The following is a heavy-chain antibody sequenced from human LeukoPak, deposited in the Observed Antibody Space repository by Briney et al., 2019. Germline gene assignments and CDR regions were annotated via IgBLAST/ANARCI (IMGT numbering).Heavy chain of an antibody. V-gene: IGHV1-69*13. Sequence: SVKVSCKASGYTFTSYGINWVRRAPGQGLEWMGGIIPIFGTANFAQKFQDRVTIIADESTSTAYMELSSLRSEDTAVYYCARMEGYSYSDYWGQGTLVTVSS. CDR1: GYTFTSYG. CDR2: IIPIFGTA. D-gene: IGHD5-18*01. J-gene: IGHJ4*02. CDR3: ARMEGYSYSDY.